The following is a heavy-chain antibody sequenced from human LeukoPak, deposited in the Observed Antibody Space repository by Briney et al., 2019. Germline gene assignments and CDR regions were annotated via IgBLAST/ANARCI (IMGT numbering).Heavy chain of an antibody. D-gene: IGHD2-8*01. V-gene: IGHV1-2*02. J-gene: IGHJ4*02. CDR3: ARDGMVYAASLDY. CDR1: GYTFTGYY. CDR2: INPNSGGT. Sequence: ASVKVSCKASGYTFTGYYMHWVRQAPGQGLEWMGWINPNSGGTNYAQKFQGRVTMTRDTSISTAYMELSRLRSDDTAVYYCARDGMVYAASLDYWGQGTLVTVSS.